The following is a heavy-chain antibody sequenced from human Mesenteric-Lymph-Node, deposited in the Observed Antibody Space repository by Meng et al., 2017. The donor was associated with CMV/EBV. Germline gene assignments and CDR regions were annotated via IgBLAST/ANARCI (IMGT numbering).Heavy chain of an antibody. Sequence: SETLSLTCTVSGGSISSSSYYWGWIRQPPGKGLEWIGEINHSGSTNYNPSLKSRVTISVDTSKNQFSLKLSSVTAADTAVYYCARRIRKYGGNSWLLDYWGQGTLVTVSS. CDR3: ARRIRKYGGNSWLLDY. CDR2: INHSGST. J-gene: IGHJ4*02. CDR1: GGSISSSSYY. V-gene: IGHV4-39*07. D-gene: IGHD4-23*01.